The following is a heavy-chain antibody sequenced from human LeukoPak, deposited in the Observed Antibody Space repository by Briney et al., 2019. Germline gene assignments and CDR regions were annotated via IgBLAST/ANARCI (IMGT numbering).Heavy chain of an antibody. CDR2: INSDGRST. CDR3: VRGADTGYSSDS. Sequence: GGSLRLSCVASGFTFSRYWMHWVRQAPGKGLVWVSRINSDGRSTNYADSVKGRFSISRDNAENTLYLQMNSLRVEDTAVYYCVRGADTGYSSDSWGQGTVVTVSS. V-gene: IGHV3-74*01. J-gene: IGHJ4*02. CDR1: GFTFSRYW. D-gene: IGHD3-9*01.